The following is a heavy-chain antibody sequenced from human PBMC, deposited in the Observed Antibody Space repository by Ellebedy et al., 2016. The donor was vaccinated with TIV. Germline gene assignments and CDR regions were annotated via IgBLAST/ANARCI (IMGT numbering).Heavy chain of an antibody. Sequence: GESLKISCAASGFIFSSYSMNWVRQAPGKGLEWVSYISSSGSTTYYADSVKGRFTISRDNAKNSLYLQMNSLRAEDTAVYYCGRVYPMDVWGQGTTVTVSS. CDR2: ISSSGSTT. CDR1: GFIFSSYS. D-gene: IGHD2-2*02. J-gene: IGHJ6*02. V-gene: IGHV3-48*04. CDR3: GRVYPMDV.